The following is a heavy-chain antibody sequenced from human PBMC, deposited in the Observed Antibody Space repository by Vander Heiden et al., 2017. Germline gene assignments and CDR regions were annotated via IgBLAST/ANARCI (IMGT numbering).Heavy chain of an antibody. CDR2: IYYSGST. D-gene: IGHD3-22*01. CDR1: GGSISSSRYY. Sequence: QLQLQESGPGLVKPSETLSLTCTVSGGSISSSRYYGGWIRQPPGKGLEWIGSIYYSGSTYYNPSLKSRVTISVDTSKNQFSLKLSSVTAADTAVYYCARDLLYYYDSYRSAYYFDYWGQGTLVTVSS. CDR3: ARDLLYYYDSYRSAYYFDY. J-gene: IGHJ4*02. V-gene: IGHV4-39*02.